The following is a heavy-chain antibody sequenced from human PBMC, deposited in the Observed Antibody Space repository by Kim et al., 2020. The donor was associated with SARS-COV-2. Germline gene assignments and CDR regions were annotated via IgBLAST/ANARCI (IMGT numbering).Heavy chain of an antibody. Sequence: GGSLRLSCAASGFIFSDYYMNWIRQAPGKGLEWVSYISTSSSTMYYGDSVKGRFSISRDNIKNTLYLQMDALTPGDTAVYYCARDCGGDCSTADAFDVWGQGTTVTVSS. CDR2: ISTSSSTM. V-gene: IGHV3-11*01. D-gene: IGHD2-21*01. CDR3: ARDCGGDCSTADAFDV. CDR1: GFIFSDYY. J-gene: IGHJ3*01.